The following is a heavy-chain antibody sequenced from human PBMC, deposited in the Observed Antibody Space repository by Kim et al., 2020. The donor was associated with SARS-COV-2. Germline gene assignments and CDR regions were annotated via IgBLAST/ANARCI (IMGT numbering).Heavy chain of an antibody. D-gene: IGHD3-22*01. CDR3: ARHAITMIVVVIPSWFDP. V-gene: IGHV4-39*01. Sequence: KSRVTISVATSKNQFALKLSSVTAADTAVYYCARHAITMIVVVIPSWFDPWGQGTLVTVSS. J-gene: IGHJ5*02.